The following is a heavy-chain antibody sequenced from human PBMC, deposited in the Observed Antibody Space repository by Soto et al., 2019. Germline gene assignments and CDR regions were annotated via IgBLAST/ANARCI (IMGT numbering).Heavy chain of an antibody. V-gene: IGHV3-23*01. D-gene: IGHD6-13*01. CDR1: GFTFSSYA. Sequence: GGSLRLSCAASGFTFSSYAMSWVRQAPGKGLEWVSAISGSGGSTYYADSVRGRFTISRDNSKNTLYLQMNSLRAEDTAVYYCAKEIAAAGTYYGMDVRAQGTTVTVSS. CDR2: ISGSGGST. CDR3: AKEIAAAGTYYGMDV. J-gene: IGHJ6*02.